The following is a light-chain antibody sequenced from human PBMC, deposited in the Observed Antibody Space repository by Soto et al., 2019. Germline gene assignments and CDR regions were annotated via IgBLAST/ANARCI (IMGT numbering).Light chain of an antibody. J-gene: IGKJ1*01. CDR1: QTISTC. Sequence: DIQMTQFPSSLSASVGDRVTITCRASQTISTCLNWYQQKAGTAPKLLIYGASDLESGIPSRFSGSGSGKYFTLTISSLQPEDFAIYDCQQCLTTPRTFGQGTRVEI. CDR3: QQCLTTPRT. V-gene: IGKV1-39*01. CDR2: GAS.